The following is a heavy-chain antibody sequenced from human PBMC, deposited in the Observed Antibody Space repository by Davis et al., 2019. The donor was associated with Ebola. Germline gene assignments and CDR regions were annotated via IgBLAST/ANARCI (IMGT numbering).Heavy chain of an antibody. Sequence: GESLKISCAASGFVFRNYVMSWVRQAPGKGLEWVSTLGTSADTYYADSVKGRFTISSDNSKNTLYLQMNGLRVEDTAIYYCAKDNRNIWSEVWGQGTMVTVSS. J-gene: IGHJ3*01. D-gene: IGHD2/OR15-2a*01. CDR3: AKDNRNIWSEV. CDR2: LGTSADT. V-gene: IGHV3-23*01. CDR1: GFVFRNYV.